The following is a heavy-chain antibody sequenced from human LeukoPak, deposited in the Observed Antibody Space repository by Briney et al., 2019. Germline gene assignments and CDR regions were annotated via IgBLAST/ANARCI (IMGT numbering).Heavy chain of an antibody. J-gene: IGHJ4*02. CDR2: INAGNGNT. Sequence: ASVKVSCKASGNDFTNYAIHWVRQAPGQRLEWMGWINAGNGNTKYSQKFQGRVTLTRDTSANTAYMELGSLRSEDTAVYYCARGRGNSGYDWPYFDFWGQGTLVTVSS. D-gene: IGHD5-12*01. CDR1: GNDFTNYA. CDR3: ARGRGNSGYDWPYFDF. V-gene: IGHV1-3*01.